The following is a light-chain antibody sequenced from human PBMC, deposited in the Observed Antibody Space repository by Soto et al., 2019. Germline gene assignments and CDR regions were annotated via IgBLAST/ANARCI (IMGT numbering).Light chain of an antibody. Sequence: EIVLTQSPGTLSLSPGERATLSCRASQSVSNNYLAWYQQKPGQAPRLLIYGASRRATGIPDSFSGSGSGTDFTLTISSLQSEDFAVYYCQQYNNWPSWTFGQGTKVDIK. CDR1: QSVSNNY. CDR2: GAS. J-gene: IGKJ1*01. V-gene: IGKV3-20*01. CDR3: QQYNNWPSWT.